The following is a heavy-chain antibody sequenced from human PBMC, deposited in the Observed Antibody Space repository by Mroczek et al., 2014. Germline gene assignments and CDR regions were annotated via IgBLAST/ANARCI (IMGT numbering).Heavy chain of an antibody. CDR1: GGSFSGYY. J-gene: IGHJ6*03. V-gene: IGHV4-34*01. CDR2: INHSGST. D-gene: IGHD4-11*01. CDR3: ARGEAFPPRYSNNRRRYYYMDV. Sequence: QVQLQQWGAGLLKPSETLSLTCAVYGGSFSGYYWSWIRQPPGKGLEWIGEINHSGSTNYNPSLKSRVTISVDTSKNQFSLKLSSVTAADTAVYYCARGEAFPPRYSNNRRRYYYMDVWGQRDHGHRLL.